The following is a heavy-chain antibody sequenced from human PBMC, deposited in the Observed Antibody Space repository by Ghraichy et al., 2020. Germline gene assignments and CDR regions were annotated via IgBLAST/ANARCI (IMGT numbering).Heavy chain of an antibody. J-gene: IGHJ4*02. CDR3: ARTRYCGDDCFYFDY. CDR1: GFTFSSYW. V-gene: IGHV3-7*01. CDR2: IKQDGSEK. D-gene: IGHD2-21*02. Sequence: GSPRLSCSASGFTFSSYWMSWVRQAPEKGLEWVAYIKQDGSEKYYVDSVKGRFTISRDNGKNSLYLQMSSLRADDTAVYYCARTRYCGDDCFYFDYWGQGALVTVSS.